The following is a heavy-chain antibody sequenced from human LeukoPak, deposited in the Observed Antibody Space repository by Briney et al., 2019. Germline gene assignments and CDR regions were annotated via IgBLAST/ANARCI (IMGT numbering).Heavy chain of an antibody. V-gene: IGHV1-69*04. J-gene: IGHJ3*02. CDR2: IIPILGIA. Sequence: SVKVSCKASGGTFSSYAISWVRHAPGQGLEWMGRIIPILGIANYAQKFQGRVTITADKSTSTAYMELSSLRSEDTAVYYCARVVQPPPASKDAFDIWGQGTMVTVSS. CDR1: GGTFSSYA. D-gene: IGHD1-1*01. CDR3: ARVVQPPPASKDAFDI.